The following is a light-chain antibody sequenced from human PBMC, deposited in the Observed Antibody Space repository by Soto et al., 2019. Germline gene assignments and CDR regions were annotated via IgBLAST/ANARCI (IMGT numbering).Light chain of an antibody. Sequence: DIVMTQSPDSLAVSLGERATINCKSSQSVLYSSNSKNYLAWYRQKPGQPPKLLIYWASIRESGVPDRISGSGSGTDFTLTISSLQAEDVAVYYCQQYYSTPPYTFGQGTKLEIK. CDR1: QSVLYSSNSKNY. J-gene: IGKJ2*01. CDR3: QQYYSTPPYT. V-gene: IGKV4-1*01. CDR2: WAS.